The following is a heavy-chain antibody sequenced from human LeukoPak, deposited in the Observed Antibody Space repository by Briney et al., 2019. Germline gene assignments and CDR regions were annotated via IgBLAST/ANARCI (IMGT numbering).Heavy chain of an antibody. Sequence: ASVKVSCKASGYTFTGYYMHWVRQAPGQGLEWMGWINPNSGGTNYAQKFQGRVTMTRDTSISTAYMELSRLRSDDTAVYYCARVGPVVVAATHPNTYYYYYYMDVWGKGTTVTVSS. D-gene: IGHD2-15*01. CDR3: ARVGPVVVAATHPNTYYYYYYMDV. CDR2: INPNSGGT. V-gene: IGHV1-2*02. J-gene: IGHJ6*03. CDR1: GYTFTGYY.